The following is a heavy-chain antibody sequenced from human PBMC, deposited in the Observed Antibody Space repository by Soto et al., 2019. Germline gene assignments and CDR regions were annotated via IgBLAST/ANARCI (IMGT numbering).Heavy chain of an antibody. J-gene: IGHJ4*02. Sequence: QVQLQESGPGLVKPSETLSLTCSVSGGSIRNYYWNWIRQPAGKGLEWIGRIYTSGNSDYNPSLKSRVTMSADTSKNQLSLRLSSVTAAASAVYYCARLWFGKPPGYLDYWGQGIRVTISS. CDR2: IYTSGNS. D-gene: IGHD3-10*01. V-gene: IGHV4-4*07. CDR1: GGSIRNYY. CDR3: ARLWFGKPPGYLDY.